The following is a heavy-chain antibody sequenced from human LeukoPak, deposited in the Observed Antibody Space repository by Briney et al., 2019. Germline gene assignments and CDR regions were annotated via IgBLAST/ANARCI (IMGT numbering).Heavy chain of an antibody. CDR3: ARELSRFYAFDI. Sequence: ASVKVSCKASGYTFTGYYMHWVRQAPGQGLEWMGWINPNSGGTNYAQKFQGRVTMTRDTSISTAYMELSRLRSDDTAVYYCARELSRFYAFDIWGQGTMVTVSS. CDR1: GYTFTGYY. V-gene: IGHV1-2*02. D-gene: IGHD3-3*01. J-gene: IGHJ3*02. CDR2: INPNSGGT.